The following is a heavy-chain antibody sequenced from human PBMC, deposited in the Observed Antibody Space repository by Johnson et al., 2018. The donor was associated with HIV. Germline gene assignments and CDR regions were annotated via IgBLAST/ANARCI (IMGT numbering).Heavy chain of an antibody. CDR1: GFTVSSNY. V-gene: IGHV3-66*01. D-gene: IGHD2-15*01. CDR2: LYSDGGT. CDR3: AKDWLRYCSGGSCYSGDHDAFDI. J-gene: IGHJ3*02. Sequence: VQLVESGGGVVRPGGSLRLSCAASGFTVSSNYMSWVRQAPGKGLEWVSVLYSDGGTYYADSVKGRFTISRDNAKNTLYLQMNSLRAEDTAVYYCAKDWLRYCSGGSCYSGDHDAFDIWGQGTMVTVSS.